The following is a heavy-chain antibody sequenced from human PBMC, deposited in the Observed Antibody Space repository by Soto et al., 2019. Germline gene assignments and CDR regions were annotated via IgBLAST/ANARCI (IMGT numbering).Heavy chain of an antibody. CDR3: ARRGTIAVAGASDY. Sequence: EVQLVESGGGLVQPGGSLRLSCAASGFTFSSYWMSWVRQAPGKGLEWVANIKQDGSEKYYVDSVKGRFTISRDNNKNSLDLQINSLRAEDTAVYYCARRGTIAVAGASDYWGQGTLVTVSS. V-gene: IGHV3-7*01. CDR1: GFTFSSYW. J-gene: IGHJ4*02. D-gene: IGHD6-19*01. CDR2: IKQDGSEK.